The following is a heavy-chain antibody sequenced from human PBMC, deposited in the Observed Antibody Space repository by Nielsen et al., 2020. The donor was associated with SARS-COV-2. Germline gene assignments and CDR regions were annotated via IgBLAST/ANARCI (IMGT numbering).Heavy chain of an antibody. CDR2: IYSGGSST. CDR1: GFTFSSYA. CDR3: ARLRSSTRWFDP. D-gene: IGHD6-6*01. V-gene: IGHV3-23*03. J-gene: IGHJ5*02. Sequence: GESLKISCAASGFTFSSYAMSWVRQAPGKGLEWVSVIYSGGSSTYYADSVKGRFTISRDNSENTLFLQMNSLRAEDTAVYYCARLRSSTRWFDPWGQGTLVTVSS.